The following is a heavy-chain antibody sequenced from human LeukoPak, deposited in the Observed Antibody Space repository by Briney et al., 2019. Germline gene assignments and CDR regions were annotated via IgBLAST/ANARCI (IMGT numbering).Heavy chain of an antibody. Sequence: GGSLRLSCAASGFTFSSYGMQWVRQAPGKGLEWVAFIRYDGSNKYYADSVKGRFTISGDNSKNTLYLQMNSLRAEDTAVYYCAKTTYSSSWYTSSWGQGTLVTVSS. CDR3: AKTTYSSSWYTSS. V-gene: IGHV3-30*02. CDR1: GFTFSSYG. CDR2: IRYDGSNK. J-gene: IGHJ4*02. D-gene: IGHD6-13*01.